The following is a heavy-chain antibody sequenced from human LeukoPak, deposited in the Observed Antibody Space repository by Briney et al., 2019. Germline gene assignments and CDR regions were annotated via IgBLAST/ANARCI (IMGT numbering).Heavy chain of an antibody. CDR2: ISYDGTNK. V-gene: IGHV3-30*18. CDR1: GFTFSSYG. D-gene: IGHD3-16*01. CDR3: AKEGGIGGYYYGMDV. J-gene: IGHJ6*04. Sequence: PGGSLRLSCAASGFTFSSYGMHWVRQAPGKGLEWVAVISYDGTNKYYADSVKGRFTISRDNSKNTVYLQMNSLRAEDTVVYYCAKEGGIGGYYYGMDVWGKGTTVTVSS.